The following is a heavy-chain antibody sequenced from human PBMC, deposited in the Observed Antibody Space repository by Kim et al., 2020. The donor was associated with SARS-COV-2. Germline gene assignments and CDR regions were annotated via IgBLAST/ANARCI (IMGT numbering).Heavy chain of an antibody. Sequence: ASVKVSCKASGYTFTSYDIHWVRQAPGQGLEWMGWMNPNSANTGYAQKFQGRVTMTRNTSISTAYMELSSLRSEDTAVYYCARAPSWDGSGYYYFDYWGQGTLVTVSS. J-gene: IGHJ4*02. CDR3: ARAPSWDGSGYYYFDY. D-gene: IGHD3-3*01. CDR1: GYTFTSYD. CDR2: MNPNSANT. V-gene: IGHV1-8*01.